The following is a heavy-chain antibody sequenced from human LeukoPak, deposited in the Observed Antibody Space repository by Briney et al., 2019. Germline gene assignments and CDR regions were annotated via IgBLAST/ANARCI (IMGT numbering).Heavy chain of an antibody. D-gene: IGHD1-26*01. CDR3: TLGDSGTRDY. CDR2: IRSKANNYAT. Sequence: GGSLRLSXATSGFTFSGSAMHWVRQASGKGLEWLGRIRSKANNYATAYAASVKGRFTISRDDSRNTAYLQMNSLKTEDTAVYYCTLGDSGTRDYWGQGTLVTVSS. V-gene: IGHV3-73*01. CDR1: GFTFSGSA. J-gene: IGHJ4*02.